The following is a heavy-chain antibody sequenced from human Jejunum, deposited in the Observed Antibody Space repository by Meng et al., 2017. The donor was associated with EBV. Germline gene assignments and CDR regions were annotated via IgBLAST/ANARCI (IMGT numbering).Heavy chain of an antibody. V-gene: IGHV4-4*02. CDR3: THYIWGTRPDGVY. CDR2: THHSGST. CDR1: GGSISSNNW. D-gene: IGHD3-16*01. J-gene: IGHJ4*02. Sequence: QVLLQQWGAXLLKPXXXLSLTCAVSGGSISSNNWWSWVRQPPGKGLEWIGATHHSGSTNYNTSLKSRVTISVDKSKNEFSLKLNSVTAADTAVYYCTHYIWGTRPDGVYWGQGTLVTVSS.